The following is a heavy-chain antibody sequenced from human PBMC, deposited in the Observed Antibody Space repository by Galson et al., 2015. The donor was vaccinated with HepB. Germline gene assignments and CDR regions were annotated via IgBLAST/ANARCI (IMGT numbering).Heavy chain of an antibody. D-gene: IGHD6-6*01. CDR3: ARSVYSSSSTSYFDY. CDR2: IIPIFGIA. Sequence: SVKVSCKASGGTFSSYAISWVRQAPGQGLEWMGGIIPIFGIANYAQKFQGRVTITADESTSTAYMELSSLRSEDTAVYYCARSVYSSSSTSYFDYWGQGILVTVSS. CDR1: GGTFSSYA. J-gene: IGHJ4*02. V-gene: IGHV1-69*13.